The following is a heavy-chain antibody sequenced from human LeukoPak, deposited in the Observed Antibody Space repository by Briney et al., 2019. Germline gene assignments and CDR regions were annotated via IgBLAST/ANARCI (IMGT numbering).Heavy chain of an antibody. J-gene: IGHJ3*02. CDR1: GFTFSRNW. V-gene: IGHV3-74*01. Sequence: GGSLRLSCAASGFTFSRNWMHWVRLGSGKGLVWVSRIKYDGSYANYADSVKGRFTISRDNAKNTLYLQMNSLRAEDTAVYFCVRDNDKYSFDIWGQGTMITVSS. CDR2: IKYDGSYA. D-gene: IGHD1-1*01. CDR3: VRDNDKYSFDI.